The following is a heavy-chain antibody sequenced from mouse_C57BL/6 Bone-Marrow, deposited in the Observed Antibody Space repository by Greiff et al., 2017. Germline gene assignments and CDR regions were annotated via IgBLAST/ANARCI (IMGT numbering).Heavy chain of an antibody. CDR1: GYTFTSSW. V-gene: IGHV1-52*01. CDR2: IYPSDSET. Sequence: VQLQQPGPELVRPGSSVKLSCKASGYTFTSSWMHWVKQRPIKGLEWIGNIYPSDSETHYNQQFKDKATLTVDKSSSTAYMQLSSLTSEDSAVYYCARGPKEAMDYWGQGTSVTVSS. J-gene: IGHJ4*01. CDR3: ARGPKEAMDY.